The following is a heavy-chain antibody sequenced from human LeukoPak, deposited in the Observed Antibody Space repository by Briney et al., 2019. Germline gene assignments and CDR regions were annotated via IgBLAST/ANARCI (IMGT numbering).Heavy chain of an antibody. D-gene: IGHD6-13*01. J-gene: IGHJ5*02. CDR2: MNPNSGNT. CDR1: GYTFTSYD. CDR3: ARGRIAAAGGGFDP. Sequence: ASVKVSCKASGYTFTSYDINWVRQATGQGLEWMGWMNPNSGNTGYAQKFQGRVTITRNTSTSTAYMELSSLRSEDTAVYYCARGRIAAAGGGFDPWGQGTLVTVSS. V-gene: IGHV1-8*03.